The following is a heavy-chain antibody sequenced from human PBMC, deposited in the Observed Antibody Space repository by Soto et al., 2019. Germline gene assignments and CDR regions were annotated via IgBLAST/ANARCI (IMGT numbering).Heavy chain of an antibody. V-gene: IGHV1-2*04. J-gene: IGHJ4*03. CDR2: INPNSGGT. Sequence: ASVKVSCKASGYTFTGYYMHWVRQAPGQGLEWMGWINPNSGGTNYAQKFQGWVTMTRDTSISTAYMELSRLRSDDTAVYYCARAGYCSGGSCYNFDYWGKGTTVTVSS. CDR3: ARAGYCSGGSCYNFDY. D-gene: IGHD2-15*01. CDR1: GYTFTGYY.